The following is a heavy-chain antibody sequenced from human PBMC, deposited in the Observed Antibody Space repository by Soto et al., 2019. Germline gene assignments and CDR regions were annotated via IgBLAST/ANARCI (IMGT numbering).Heavy chain of an antibody. CDR1: GFPFDDFA. J-gene: IGHJ4*02. CDR2: ISGSGGST. V-gene: IGHV3-23*01. D-gene: IGHD4-17*01. CDR3: ANPSGDSDY. Sequence: GGSLRLSCTGSGFPFDDFAINWVRQAPGKGLEWVSAISGSGGSTYYADSVKGRFTISRDNSKNTLYLQMNSLRAEDTAVYYCANPSGDSDYWGQGTLVTV.